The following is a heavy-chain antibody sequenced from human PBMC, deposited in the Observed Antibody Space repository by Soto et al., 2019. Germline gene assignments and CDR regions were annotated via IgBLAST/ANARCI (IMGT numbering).Heavy chain of an antibody. CDR2: VYYNENT. V-gene: IGHV4-39*01. Sequence: SETLSLTCSVSGGSISSFTYYWGWIRQPPGKGLEWIGTVYYNENTYYNPSLKSQVTITVDTAKNQFSLNLRSVTAADTAMYFGARRERYYGSPSWFDPWGPGTLVTVSS. CDR3: ARRERYYGSPSWFDP. J-gene: IGHJ5*02. D-gene: IGHD3-10*01. CDR1: GGSISSFTYY.